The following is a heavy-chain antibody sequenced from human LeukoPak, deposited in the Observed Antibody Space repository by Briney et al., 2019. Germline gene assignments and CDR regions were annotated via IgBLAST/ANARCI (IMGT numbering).Heavy chain of an antibody. J-gene: IGHJ4*02. D-gene: IGHD1-26*01. CDR2: IKEDGSEK. CDR3: ARAPRGDYSGSYLDY. CDR1: GLSISNFW. Sequence: PGGSLRLSCVASGLSISNFWMSWVRQAPGKGLEWVAHIKEDGSEKRYVDSVKGRFTVSRDSASLYLQMNSLRAEDTAAYYCARAPRGDYSGSYLDYWGQGTLVTVSS. V-gene: IGHV3-7*01.